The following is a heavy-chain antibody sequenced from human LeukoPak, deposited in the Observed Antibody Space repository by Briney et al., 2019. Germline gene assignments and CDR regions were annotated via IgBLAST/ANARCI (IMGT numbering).Heavy chain of an antibody. V-gene: IGHV4-61*02. CDR2: IYTSGST. CDR3: ARGRGSCSSTSCYIWFDP. J-gene: IGHJ5*02. CDR1: GGSISSGSYY. D-gene: IGHD2-2*02. Sequence: SQTLSLTCTVSGGSISSGSYYWNWIRQPAGKGLEWIGRIYTSGSTNYNPSLKSRVTISVDTSKNQFSLKLSSVTAADTAVYYCARGRGSCSSTSCYIWFDPWGQGTLVTVSS.